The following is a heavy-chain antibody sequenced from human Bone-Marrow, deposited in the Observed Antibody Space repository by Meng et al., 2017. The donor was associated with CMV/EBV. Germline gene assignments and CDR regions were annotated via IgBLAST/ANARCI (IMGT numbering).Heavy chain of an antibody. CDR1: GFTFSDYY. V-gene: IGHV3-11*04. J-gene: IGHJ6*02. Sequence: GESLKISCAASGFTFSDYYLSWIRQAPGKGLEWVSYISSSGSTIYYADSVKGRFTISRDNAKNSLYLQMNSLRAEDTAVYYCARDLFEVTTDNYYYYGMDVWGQGTTVTVSS. CDR2: ISSSGSTI. D-gene: IGHD4-11*01. CDR3: ARDLFEVTTDNYYYYGMDV.